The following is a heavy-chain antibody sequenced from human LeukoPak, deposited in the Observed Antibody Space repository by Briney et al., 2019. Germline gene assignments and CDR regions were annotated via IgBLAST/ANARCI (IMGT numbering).Heavy chain of an antibody. CDR1: GFTFSSYA. CDR3: AKLLYYDFWSGYHQTFDY. Sequence: GGSLRLSCAASGFTFSSYAMSWVRQAPGKGLEWVSAISGNGGSTYYADSVKGRFTISRDNSKNTLYLQMNSLRAEDTAVYYCAKLLYYDFWSGYHQTFDYWGQGTLVTVSS. J-gene: IGHJ4*02. V-gene: IGHV3-23*01. CDR2: ISGNGGST. D-gene: IGHD3-3*01.